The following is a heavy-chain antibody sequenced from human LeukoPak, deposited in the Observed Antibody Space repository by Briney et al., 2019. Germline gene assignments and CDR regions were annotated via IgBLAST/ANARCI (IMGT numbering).Heavy chain of an antibody. V-gene: IGHV3-30*02. CDR3: AQDTPGFGGDDFVY. CDR2: IRHDGIEH. CDR1: GFIFSNYA. J-gene: IGHJ4*02. D-gene: IGHD3/OR15-3a*01. Sequence: GGSLRLSCAASGFIFSNYAIHWVRQAPGKGLEWVAFIRHDGIEHYYADSVNGRFTVSRDNSKSTLYLQMNSLSIEDMAVYLCAQDTPGFGGDDFVYWGRGTLVTVSS.